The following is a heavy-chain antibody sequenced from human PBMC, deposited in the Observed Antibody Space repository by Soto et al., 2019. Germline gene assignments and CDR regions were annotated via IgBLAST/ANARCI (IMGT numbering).Heavy chain of an antibody. J-gene: IGHJ4*02. CDR2: IKSDGSGT. D-gene: IGHD2-21*01. CDR3: ATGDGDRYDGNGYLGRH. V-gene: IGHV3-74*01. Sequence: EVQLVESGGGLVQPGESLTLSCAASGFTFSSYWMHWVRQAPGRGLVWVSRIKSDGSGTYYADSVKGRLTVSRDNAKNTLYRQMNILRVEDTAVYRCATGDGDRYDGNGYLGRHWGQGTLVTVSS. CDR1: GFTFSSYW.